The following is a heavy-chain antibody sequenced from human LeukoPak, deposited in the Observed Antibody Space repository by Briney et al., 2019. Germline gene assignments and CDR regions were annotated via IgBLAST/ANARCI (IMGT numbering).Heavy chain of an antibody. J-gene: IGHJ4*02. Sequence: ASVKVSCKASGGTFSSYAISWVRQAPGQGLEWMGGIIPIFGTANYAQKFQGRVTITADESTSTAYMELSSLRSEDTAVYYCARARVARDYVLHTFDYWGQGTLVTVSS. CDR1: GGTFSSYA. D-gene: IGHD4-17*01. CDR2: IIPIFGTA. V-gene: IGHV1-69*13. CDR3: ARARVARDYVLHTFDY.